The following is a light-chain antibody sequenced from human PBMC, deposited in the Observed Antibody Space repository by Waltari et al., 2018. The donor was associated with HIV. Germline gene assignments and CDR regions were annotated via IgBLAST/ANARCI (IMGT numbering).Light chain of an antibody. Sequence: QSALTQPASVSGSPGQSIPISCTGTSSDVGGYNLVSWYQQHPGKAPKPLIYEVSKRPSGFSNRFSGSKSVNTASLTISGLQAEDEADYYCCAYAGSTTYVIFGGGTKLTVL. V-gene: IGLV2-23*02. CDR2: EVS. CDR3: CAYAGSTTYVI. CDR1: SSDVGGYNL. J-gene: IGLJ2*01.